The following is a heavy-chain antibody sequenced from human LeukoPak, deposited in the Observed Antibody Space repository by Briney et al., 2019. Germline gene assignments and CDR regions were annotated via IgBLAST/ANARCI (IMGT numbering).Heavy chain of an antibody. D-gene: IGHD6-19*01. CDR3: ARWDDSAWAFGN. CDR1: GGSISTYS. V-gene: IGHV4-59*08. J-gene: IGHJ4*02. Sequence: SETLSLTCIVSGGSISTYSWNWIRQSPGKGPEWVGYISHSGTTSYDSYFRSRVTISVDTSNNQLSLKLTSVTAADTAVYYCARWDDSAWAFGNWGPGTLVTVSS. CDR2: ISHSGTT.